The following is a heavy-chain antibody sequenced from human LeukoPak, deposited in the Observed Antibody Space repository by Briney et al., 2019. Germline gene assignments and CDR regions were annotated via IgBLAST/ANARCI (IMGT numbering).Heavy chain of an antibody. CDR2: IKQDGSEK. J-gene: IGHJ6*02. Sequence: GGSLRLSCAASGFIFSRYWMSWVRQAPGKGLEWVANIKQDGSEKYYVESVKGRFTISRDNAKNSLYLQMNSLRAEDTAVYYCARGRMRIVGARGYYYYGMDVWGQGTTVTVSS. CDR3: ARGRMRIVGARGYYYYGMDV. CDR1: GFIFSRYW. V-gene: IGHV3-7*01. D-gene: IGHD1-26*01.